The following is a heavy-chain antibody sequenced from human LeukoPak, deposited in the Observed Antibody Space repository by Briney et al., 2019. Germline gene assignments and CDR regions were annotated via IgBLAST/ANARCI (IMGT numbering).Heavy chain of an antibody. Sequence: GGSLRLSCAAPGFTFSNYNMNWVRQAPGKGLEWVSSITSSSSYKFYADSVKGRFTISRDNSKNTLYLQMNSLRAEDTAVYYCAKDLGLYYYGSGSYSDWGQGTLVTVSS. J-gene: IGHJ4*02. CDR3: AKDLGLYYYGSGSYSD. CDR2: ITSSSSYK. D-gene: IGHD3-10*01. V-gene: IGHV3-21*01. CDR1: GFTFSNYN.